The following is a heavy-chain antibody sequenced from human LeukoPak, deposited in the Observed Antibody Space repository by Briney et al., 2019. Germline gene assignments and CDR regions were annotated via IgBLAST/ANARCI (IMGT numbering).Heavy chain of an antibody. J-gene: IGHJ4*02. V-gene: IGHV3-23*01. CDR2: ISGSGGST. CDR3: AKDWEAYWGGDCYSAFDY. CDR1: RFTFSSYA. Sequence: GGSLRLSYAASRFTFSSYAMSWVRQAPRRGLEWVSAISGSGGSTYYAHSAKGRFTISRNNSKNTLYLPMNSLRAEDTAVYYCAKDWEAYWGGDCYSAFDYWGQGTLVTVSS. D-gene: IGHD2-21*01.